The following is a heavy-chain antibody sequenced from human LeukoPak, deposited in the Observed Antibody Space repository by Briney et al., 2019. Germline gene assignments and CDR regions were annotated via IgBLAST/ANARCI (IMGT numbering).Heavy chain of an antibody. D-gene: IGHD6-19*01. CDR3: ARDRSGSGWWPGAFDI. J-gene: IGHJ3*02. CDR1: GYTFTSYA. Sequence: ASVKVSCKASGYTFTSYAMNWVRQAPGQGLEWMGWINTNTGNPTYAQGFTGRFVFSLDTSASTAYLQISSLKAEDTAVYYCARDRSGSGWWPGAFDIWGQGTMVTVSS. CDR2: INTNTGNP. V-gene: IGHV7-4-1*02.